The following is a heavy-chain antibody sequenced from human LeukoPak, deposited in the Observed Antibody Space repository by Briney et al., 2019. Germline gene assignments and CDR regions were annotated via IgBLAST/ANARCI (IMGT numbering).Heavy chain of an antibody. J-gene: IGHJ4*02. CDR2: IYYSGST. CDR3: ARRRGLYCGGDCPFDY. D-gene: IGHD2-21*02. CDR1: GGSISSYY. Sequence: PSETLSLTCTVSGGSISSYYWSWIRQPPGKGLEWIGYIYYSGSTNYNPSLKSRVTISVDTSKNQFSLKLSSVTAADTAVYYCARRRGLYCGGDCPFDYWGQGTLVTVSS. V-gene: IGHV4-59*08.